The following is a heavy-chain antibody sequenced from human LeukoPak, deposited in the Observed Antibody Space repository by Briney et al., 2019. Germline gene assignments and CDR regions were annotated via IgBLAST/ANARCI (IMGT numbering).Heavy chain of an antibody. V-gene: IGHV5-51*04. J-gene: IGHJ3*02. CDR2: INPGSSHT. Sequence: GESQKISCKGSGYSFTSYWIGWVRQMPGKGLEWMGIINPGSSHTRYSPSFQGQVTISADKPISTAYLQWSSLKGSDTAMYYCASPSGSSRNDDFDIWGQGTLVTVSS. D-gene: IGHD1-26*01. CDR1: GYSFTSYW. CDR3: ASPSGSSRNDDFDI.